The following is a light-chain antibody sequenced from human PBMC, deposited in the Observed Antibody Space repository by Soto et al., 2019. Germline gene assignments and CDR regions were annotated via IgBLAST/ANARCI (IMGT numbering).Light chain of an antibody. CDR3: SSHSSSSTLVV. V-gene: IGLV2-14*03. CDR1: SSDVGGYNY. J-gene: IGLJ2*01. CDR2: DVN. Sequence: QSVLTQPASMSGSPGQSITISCTGTSSDVGGYNYVSWYRQHPGKAPKLMIYDVNNRPSGVSNRFSGSKSGNTASLTISGLQAEDEADYYCSSHSSSSTLVVFGGGTTVTVL.